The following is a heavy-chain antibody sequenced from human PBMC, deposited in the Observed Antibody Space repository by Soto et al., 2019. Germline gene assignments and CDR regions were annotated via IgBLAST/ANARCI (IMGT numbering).Heavy chain of an antibody. Sequence: GGSLRLSCAASGFTFSSYAMHWVRQAPGKGLEWVAVISYDGSNKYYADSVKGRFTISRDNSKNTLYLQMNSLRAEDTAVYYCAGDLNYDILTGYYDPWGQGTLVTVSS. CDR3: AGDLNYDILTGYYDP. D-gene: IGHD3-9*01. V-gene: IGHV3-30-3*01. CDR1: GFTFSSYA. CDR2: ISYDGSNK. J-gene: IGHJ5*02.